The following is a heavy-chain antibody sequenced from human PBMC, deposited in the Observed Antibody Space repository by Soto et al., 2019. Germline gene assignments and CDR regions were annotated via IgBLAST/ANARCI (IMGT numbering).Heavy chain of an antibody. D-gene: IGHD6-13*01. CDR3: ARDSRQLVYYYYLDV. CDR2: INTNAGNP. J-gene: IGHJ6*03. CDR1: GYTFTSYA. Sequence: QVQLVQSGAELKKPGASVKVSCKASGYTFTSYAMNWVRQAPGQGLEWMGWINTNAGNPTYAQGFTGRFVFSLDTSVSTEYLQICSLKAEDTAVYYCARDSRQLVYYYYLDVWGKGTTVTVSS. V-gene: IGHV7-4-1*01.